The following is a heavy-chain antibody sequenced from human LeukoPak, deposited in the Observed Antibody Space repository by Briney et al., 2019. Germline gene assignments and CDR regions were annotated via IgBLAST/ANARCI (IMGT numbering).Heavy chain of an antibody. Sequence: PSETLSLTCTVSGGSISSYYWSWIRQPPGKGLEWIGYIYYSGSTNYNPSLKSRVTISVDTSKNQFSLKLSSVTAADTAVYYCARHDLYGTTGTNDAFDIWGQGTMVTVSS. CDR2: IYYSGST. D-gene: IGHD1-1*01. J-gene: IGHJ3*02. V-gene: IGHV4-59*08. CDR1: GGSISSYY. CDR3: ARHDLYGTTGTNDAFDI.